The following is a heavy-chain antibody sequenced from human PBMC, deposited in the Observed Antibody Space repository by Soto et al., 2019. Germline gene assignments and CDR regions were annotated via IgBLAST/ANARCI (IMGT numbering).Heavy chain of an antibody. CDR1: GGSISSYNYY. CDR3: ARAYCGGDCYPPHLYFQH. CDR2: IYSSGST. D-gene: IGHD2-21*02. Sequence: SETLSLTCTVSGGSISSYNYYWGWIRQPPGKGLEWIGSIYSSGSTYYNPSLKSRVTISVDTSKNQFSLKLSSVTAADTAVYYFARAYCGGDCYPPHLYFQHWGQGTLVTVSS. J-gene: IGHJ1*01. V-gene: IGHV4-39*07.